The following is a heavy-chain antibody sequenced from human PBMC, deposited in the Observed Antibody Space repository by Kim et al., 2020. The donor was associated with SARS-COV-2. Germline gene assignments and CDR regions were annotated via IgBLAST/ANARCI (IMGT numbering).Heavy chain of an antibody. CDR2: ISSSSSYT. Sequence: GGSLRLSCAASGFTFSDYYMSWIRQAPGKGLEWVSYISSSSSYTNYADSVKGRFTISRDNAKNSLYLQMNSLRAEDTAVYYCVRLSEVGYCSSTSCYENWFDPWGQGTLVTVSS. J-gene: IGHJ5*02. CDR1: GFTFSDYY. CDR3: VRLSEVGYCSSTSCYENWFDP. D-gene: IGHD2-2*01. V-gene: IGHV3-11*03.